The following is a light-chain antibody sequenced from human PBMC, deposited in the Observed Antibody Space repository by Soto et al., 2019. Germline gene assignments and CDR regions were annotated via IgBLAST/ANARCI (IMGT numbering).Light chain of an antibody. V-gene: IGLV1-40*01. J-gene: IGLJ7*01. Sequence: QSVLTQPPSVSGAPGQRVTISCTGSSSNIGAGYDVHWYQQLPGTAPKLLIYGNSNRPSGVPDRLSGSKSGTSASLAITGLQAEDEADYYCQSFDKYLSAVVFGGGTQLTVL. CDR1: SSNIGAGYD. CDR3: QSFDKYLSAVV. CDR2: GNS.